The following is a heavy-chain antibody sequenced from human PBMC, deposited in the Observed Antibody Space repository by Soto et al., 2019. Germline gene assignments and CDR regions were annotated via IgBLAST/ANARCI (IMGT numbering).Heavy chain of an antibody. Sequence: QVQLQESDAGLVKASQTLSLTCTVSGGSVSSGAYYWTWIRQRPGKGLEWIGYIDYSGSTYYSPSLKSRLSISLDTSKNQLSLRLSSVTAADTAMYYCARARLRAVYAFDIWGQGTMVTVSS. CDR2: IDYSGST. D-gene: IGHD5-12*01. J-gene: IGHJ3*02. V-gene: IGHV4-31*03. CDR1: GGSVSSGAYY. CDR3: ARARLRAVYAFDI.